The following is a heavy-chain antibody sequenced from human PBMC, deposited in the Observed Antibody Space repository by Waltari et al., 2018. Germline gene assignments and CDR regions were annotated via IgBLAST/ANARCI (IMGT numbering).Heavy chain of an antibody. CDR3: ARGGGGYWEWFDP. Sequence: QVQLQESGPSLLKPSETLSLICTVSGGSISGFYWSWVRQPPGKGLDWICYIHYTGRTNFNPSLKSRVTMSVETSKNQFSLKLSSVTAADTAFYYCARGGGGYWEWFDPWGQGTLVTVSS. J-gene: IGHJ5*02. CDR2: IHYTGRT. CDR1: GGSISGFY. V-gene: IGHV4-59*01. D-gene: IGHD2-21*02.